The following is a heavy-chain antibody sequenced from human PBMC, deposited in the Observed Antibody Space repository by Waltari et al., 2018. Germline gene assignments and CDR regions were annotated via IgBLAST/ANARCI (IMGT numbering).Heavy chain of an antibody. CDR1: GGSFSGYY. CDR2: INHSGST. D-gene: IGHD3-22*01. V-gene: IGHV4-34*01. CDR3: ARDYTYYYDSSGYLTSIVAEYFQH. Sequence: QVQLQQWGAGLLKPSETLSLTCAVYGGSFSGYYWSWIRQPPGKGPEWIGEINHSGSTNYNPSLKSRVTISVDTSKNQFSLKLSSVTAADTAVYYCARDYTYYYDSSGYLTSIVAEYFQHWGQGTLVTVSS. J-gene: IGHJ1*01.